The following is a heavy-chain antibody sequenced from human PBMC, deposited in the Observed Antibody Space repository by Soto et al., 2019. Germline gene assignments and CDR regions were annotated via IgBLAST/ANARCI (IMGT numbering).Heavy chain of an antibody. CDR3: TRLPYYDTPPVTFDI. V-gene: IGHV4-39*01. J-gene: IGHJ3*02. CDR1: GGSISSSLYY. CDR2: FYSSVST. D-gene: IGHD3-22*01. Sequence: QLQLQESGPGLMNPSETLSPTCTVSGGSISSSLYYWGWIRQPPGKGLEWIGSFYSSVSTHYNPSLKSRVTITVDTSKTQFSLKLSSATAADTAVYYCTRLPYYDTPPVTFDIWGQGTMVTVSS.